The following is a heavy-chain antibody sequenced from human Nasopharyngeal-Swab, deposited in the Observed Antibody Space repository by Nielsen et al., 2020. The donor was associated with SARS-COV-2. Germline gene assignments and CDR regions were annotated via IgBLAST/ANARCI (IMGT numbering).Heavy chain of an antibody. CDR2: INTDESEK. J-gene: IGHJ6*02. V-gene: IGHV3-7*01. D-gene: IGHD6-19*01. CDR3: ARGTCDSSGWRPGMDV. Sequence: WIRQPPGKGLEWVANINTDESEKHYLDSVKGRFTISRDNAKNSLYLQMYSLRAEDTAVYYCARGTCDSSGWRPGMDVWGQGTTVTVSS.